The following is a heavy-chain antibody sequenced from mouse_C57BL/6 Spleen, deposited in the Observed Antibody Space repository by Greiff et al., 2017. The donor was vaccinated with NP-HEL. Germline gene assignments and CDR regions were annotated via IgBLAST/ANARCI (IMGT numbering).Heavy chain of an antibody. CDR3: AKSGYGNYLDY. J-gene: IGHJ2*01. CDR2: IWRGGST. V-gene: IGHV2-5*01. CDR1: GFSLTSYG. D-gene: IGHD2-1*01. Sequence: QVQLQQSGPGLVQPSQSLSITCTVSGFSLTSYGVHWVRQSPGKGLEWLGVIWRGGSTDYNAAFMSRLSITKDNSKSQVFFKMNSLQADNNAIYCYAKSGYGNYLDYWGQGTTLTVSS.